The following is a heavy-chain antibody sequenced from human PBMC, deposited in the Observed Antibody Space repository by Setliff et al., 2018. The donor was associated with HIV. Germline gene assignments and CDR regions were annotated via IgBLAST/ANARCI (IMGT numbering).Heavy chain of an antibody. D-gene: IGHD6-19*01. CDR3: ARTPAIEVSSTPAPYFDY. CDR1: GFSLSSGGMC. V-gene: IGHV2-70*11. CDR2: IDWDGDK. Sequence: SGPTLVNPTQTLPLTCTFSGFSLSSGGMCVSWIRQSPWKALEWLARIDWDGDKYYSTSLKTRLTISKDTSKNQVVLTMTNMDPEDTGTYYCARTPAIEVSSTPAPYFDYWGQGALVTVSS. J-gene: IGHJ4*02.